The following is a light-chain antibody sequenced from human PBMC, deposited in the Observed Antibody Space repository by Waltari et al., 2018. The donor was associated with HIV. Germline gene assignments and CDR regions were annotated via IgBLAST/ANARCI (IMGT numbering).Light chain of an antibody. CDR3: ATWDDILNGPV. CDR1: YSNIGNTP. Sequence: QSVLTQPPSVSEAPRQRVTIPCAGTYSNIGNTPVNWYQQVPGKTPRLLIYYNDLLSSGVSDRFSGSKSGTSASLAISVLQSEDEADYYCATWDDILNGPVFGGGTKLTVL. CDR2: YND. J-gene: IGLJ2*01. V-gene: IGLV1-36*01.